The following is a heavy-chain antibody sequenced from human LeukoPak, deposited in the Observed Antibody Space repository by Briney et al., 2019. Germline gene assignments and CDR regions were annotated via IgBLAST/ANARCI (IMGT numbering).Heavy chain of an antibody. J-gene: IGHJ4*02. CDR1: GYTFTSYG. V-gene: IGHV1-18*01. CDR3: AYVVVTAFSLDY. CDR2: ISAYNGNT. Sequence: ASVKVSCKASGYTFTSYGISWVRQAPGQGLEWMGWISAYNGNTNCAQKLQGRVTMATDTSTSTAYMELRSLRSDDTAVYYCAYVVVTAFSLDYWGQGTLVTVPS. D-gene: IGHD2-21*02.